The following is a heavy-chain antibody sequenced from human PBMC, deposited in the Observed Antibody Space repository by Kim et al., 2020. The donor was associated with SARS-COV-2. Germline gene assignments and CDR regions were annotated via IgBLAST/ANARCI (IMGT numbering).Heavy chain of an antibody. D-gene: IGHD3-16*02. CDR1: GYTFTSYD. CDR2: MNPNSGNT. Sequence: ASVKVSCKASGYTFTSYDINWVRQATGQGLEWMGWMNPNSGNTGYAQKFQGRVTMTRNTSISTAYMELSSLRSEDTAVYYCARRIMITFGGVIVIPGYYYGMDVWGQGTTVTVSS. J-gene: IGHJ6*02. V-gene: IGHV1-8*01. CDR3: ARRIMITFGGVIVIPGYYYGMDV.